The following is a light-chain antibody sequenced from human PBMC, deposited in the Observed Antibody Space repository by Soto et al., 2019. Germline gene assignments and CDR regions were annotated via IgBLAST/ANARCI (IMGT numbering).Light chain of an antibody. CDR1: SSDVGAYDY. Sequence: QSALTQPASVSGSPGQSITISCTGTSSDVGAYDYVSWYQQHPGKAPKLMIYEVSNRPSGVSNRFSGSKSGNTASLTISGLQAEDEADYYCSSYAGDSTWVFGGGTKLTVL. V-gene: IGLV2-14*01. CDR2: EVS. CDR3: SSYAGDSTWV. J-gene: IGLJ3*02.